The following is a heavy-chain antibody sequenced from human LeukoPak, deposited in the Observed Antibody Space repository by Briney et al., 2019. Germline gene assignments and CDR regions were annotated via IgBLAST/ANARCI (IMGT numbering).Heavy chain of an antibody. CDR2: IYYSGST. CDR3: ARDRGDYGGNSVRFDP. D-gene: IGHD4-23*01. Sequence: PSQTLSLTCTVSGGSISSGDYYWSWIRQPPGKGLEWIVYIYYSGSTYYNPSLKSRVTISVYTSKNQFSLKLSSVTAADTAVYYCARDRGDYGGNSVRFDPWGQGTLVTVSS. V-gene: IGHV4-30-4*01. J-gene: IGHJ5*02. CDR1: GGSISSGDYY.